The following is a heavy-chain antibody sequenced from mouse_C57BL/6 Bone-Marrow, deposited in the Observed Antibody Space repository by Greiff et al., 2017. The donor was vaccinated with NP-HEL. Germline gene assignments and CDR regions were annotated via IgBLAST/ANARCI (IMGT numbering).Heavy chain of an antibody. CDR3: ARGVTTVVATGYFDV. Sequence: EVQLQESGGGLVKPGGSLKLSCAASGFTFSSYAMSWVRQTPEKRLEWVATISDGGSYTYYPDNVKGRFTISRDNAKNKLYLQMSHLKSEDTAMYYCARGVTTVVATGYFDVWGTGTTVTVSS. V-gene: IGHV5-4*01. CDR1: GFTFSSYA. J-gene: IGHJ1*03. D-gene: IGHD1-1*01. CDR2: ISDGGSYT.